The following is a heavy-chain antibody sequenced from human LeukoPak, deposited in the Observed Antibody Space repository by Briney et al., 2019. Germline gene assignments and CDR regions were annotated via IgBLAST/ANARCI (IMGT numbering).Heavy chain of an antibody. CDR3: AREVADYGGYYYYHYMDV. J-gene: IGHJ6*03. V-gene: IGHV4-4*07. D-gene: IGHD4-23*01. Sequence: QPSETLSLTCTVSGGSISSYYWSWIRQPAGKGLEWIGRIYTSGSNNYNPSLKSRVTMSVDTSKNQFSLKLSSVTAADTAMYYCAREVADYGGYYYYHYMDVWDKGTTVTISS. CDR2: IYTSGSN. CDR1: GGSISSYY.